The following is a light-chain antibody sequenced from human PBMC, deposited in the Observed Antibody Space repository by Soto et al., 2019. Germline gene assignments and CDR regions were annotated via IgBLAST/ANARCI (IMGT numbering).Light chain of an antibody. V-gene: IGKV3-20*01. Sequence: EIVLTQSPGTLSLSPGERATLSCRASQSVSSSFLAWYQQKPGQAPRLLIYAASSRATGIPDRFSGSGSGTDFTFTISRVEPEDFAVYYCQQYGNSQFTFGPGTKVDIK. CDR2: AAS. CDR1: QSVSSSF. J-gene: IGKJ3*01. CDR3: QQYGNSQFT.